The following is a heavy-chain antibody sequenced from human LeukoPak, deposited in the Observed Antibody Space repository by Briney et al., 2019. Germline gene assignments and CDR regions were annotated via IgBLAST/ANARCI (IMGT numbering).Heavy chain of an antibody. D-gene: IGHD6-13*01. CDR2: IYWDDDT. J-gene: IGHJ3*02. CDR3: AHATIAPPGYAFDI. CDR1: GGSISSYYW. V-gene: IGHV2-5*08. Sequence: TLSLTCTVSGGSISSYYWSWIRQPPGKALEWLALIYWDDDTRYSPSLKSSLTITKDTSKNQVVLTMTNMDPVDTATYYCAHATIAPPGYAFDIWGQGTRVTVSS.